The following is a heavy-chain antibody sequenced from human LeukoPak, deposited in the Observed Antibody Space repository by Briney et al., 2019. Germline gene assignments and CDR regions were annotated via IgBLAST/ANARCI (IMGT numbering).Heavy chain of an antibody. CDR3: ARVEESLGSYYERYYYYMDV. D-gene: IGHD1-26*01. V-gene: IGHV1-18*01. CDR2: ISAYNGNT. J-gene: IGHJ6*03. Sequence: ASVKVSCKASGYTFTSYGISWVRQAPGQGLEWMGWISAYNGNTNYAQELQGRVTMTTDTSTSTAYMELRSLRSDDTAVYYCARVEESLGSYYERYYYYMDVWGKGTTVTVSS. CDR1: GYTFTSYG.